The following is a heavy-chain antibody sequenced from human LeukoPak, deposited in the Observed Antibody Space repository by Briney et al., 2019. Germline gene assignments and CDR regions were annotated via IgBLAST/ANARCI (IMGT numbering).Heavy chain of an antibody. J-gene: IGHJ4*02. CDR3: ARDDPTRTAFDY. Sequence: IPSQTLSLTCTVSGGSISSFYWGWIRQPPGKGLEWIGYIYYSGSTTYNPSLKSRVTISVDTSKNQFSLKLNSVTAADTAVYYCARDDPTRTAFDYWGQGTLVTVSS. CDR2: IYYSGST. CDR1: GGSISSFY. V-gene: IGHV4-59*01. D-gene: IGHD4-17*01.